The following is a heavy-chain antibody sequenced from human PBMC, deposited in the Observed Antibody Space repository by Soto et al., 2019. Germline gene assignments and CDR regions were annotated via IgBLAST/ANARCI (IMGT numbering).Heavy chain of an antibody. CDR3: SGPGYSSQEF. CDR1: GFPFSTFA. J-gene: IGHJ1*01. V-gene: IGHV3-23*01. D-gene: IGHD5-18*01. Sequence: EVQLLESGGGLVQPGGSLRLSCAASGFPFSTFALSWVRQAPGKGVEWVSAINGNGDDTDYVGAVKGRFTISRDNSKNALWLQMKILRVEDAAVYYCSGPGYSSQEFWGQGTLVTVSS. CDR2: INGNGDDT.